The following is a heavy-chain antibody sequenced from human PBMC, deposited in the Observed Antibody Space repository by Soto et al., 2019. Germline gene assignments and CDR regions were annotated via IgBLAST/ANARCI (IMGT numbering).Heavy chain of an antibody. CDR1: GGSISSSSYY. CDR3: ARQDYDYIWGSQIIISPFDY. CDR2: IYYSGST. V-gene: IGHV4-39*01. D-gene: IGHD3-16*01. J-gene: IGHJ4*02. Sequence: PSETLSLTWTVSGGSISSSSYYWGWIRQPPGKGLEWIGSIYYSGSTYYNPSLKSRVTISVDTSKNQFSLKLSSVTAADTAVYYCARQDYDYIWGSQIIISPFDYWGQGTLVTVSS.